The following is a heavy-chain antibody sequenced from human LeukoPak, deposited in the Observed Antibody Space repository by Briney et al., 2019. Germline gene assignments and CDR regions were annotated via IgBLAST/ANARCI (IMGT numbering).Heavy chain of an antibody. D-gene: IGHD7-27*01. CDR2: INPNSGGT. J-gene: IGHJ6*03. V-gene: IGHV1-2*02. CDR1: GYTFTGYY. CDR3: AVNWDYYYYYMDV. Sequence: ASVKVSCKASGYTFTGYYMHWVRQAPGQGLEWMGWINPNSGGTNYAQKFQGRVTMTRDTSISTAYMELSRLGSDDTAVYYCAVNWDYYYYYMDVWGKGTTVTVSS.